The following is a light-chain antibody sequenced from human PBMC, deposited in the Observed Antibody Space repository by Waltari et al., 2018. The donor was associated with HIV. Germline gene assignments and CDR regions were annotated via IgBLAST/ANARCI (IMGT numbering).Light chain of an antibody. CDR1: NSDIGVYNY. V-gene: IGLV2-14*03. CDR3: ASYTRSRTLL. J-gene: IGLJ2*01. CDR2: EVT. Sequence: QSALTQPASVSGSPGQSITMSCTGTNSDIGVYNYVSWYQQHPGKAPKVIISEVTNRASGVSQRFAGSKSGNAASLTISGLQAGDEAHYYCASYTRSRTLLFGGGTKLAVL.